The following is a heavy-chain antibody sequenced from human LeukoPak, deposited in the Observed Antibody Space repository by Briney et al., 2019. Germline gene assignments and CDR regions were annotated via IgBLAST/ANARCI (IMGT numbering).Heavy chain of an antibody. J-gene: IGHJ4*02. CDR1: GFTFSSYS. D-gene: IGHD2-8*01. CDR2: ISSGSSYI. V-gene: IGHV3-21*01. Sequence: PGGSLRLSCAASGFTFSSYSMNWVRQAPGKGLEWVSSISSGSSYIYYADSVKGRFTISRDNAKNSLYLQMNSLRAEDTAVYYCARAGVATPSIDYWGQGTLVTVSS. CDR3: ARAGVATPSIDY.